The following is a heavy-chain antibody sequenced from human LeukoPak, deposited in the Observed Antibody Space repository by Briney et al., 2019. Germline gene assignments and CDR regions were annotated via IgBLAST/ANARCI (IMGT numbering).Heavy chain of an antibody. D-gene: IGHD2-2*01. V-gene: IGHV3-30*03. CDR2: VSYDGIDK. CDR1: GFTFSRYA. Sequence: PGGSLRLSCAASGFTFSRYAMHWVRQTPGKGLEWVAVVSYDGIDKYYADSVKGRFTISRDNSKNTLYLQMNSLRREDTAVYYCARGSCSSTTCLKTDWGQGTPVTVSS. J-gene: IGHJ4*02. CDR3: ARGSCSSTTCLKTD.